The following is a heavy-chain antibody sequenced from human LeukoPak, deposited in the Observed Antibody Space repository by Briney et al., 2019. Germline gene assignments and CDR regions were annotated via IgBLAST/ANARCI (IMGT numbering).Heavy chain of an antibody. D-gene: IGHD5-24*01. V-gene: IGHV4-34*01. CDR1: DGSLSSYH. J-gene: IGHJ6*03. CDR2: INHSGTT. Sequence: SETLSLTCGVYDGSLSSYHWTWIRQPPGKGLQWIGEINHSGTTTYNPSLTGRLTISVDTSKNQFSLKLTSVTAADTAIYYCARQGWQLNLYYYYYMDVWGRGTPVTVSS. CDR3: ARQGWQLNLYYYYYMDV.